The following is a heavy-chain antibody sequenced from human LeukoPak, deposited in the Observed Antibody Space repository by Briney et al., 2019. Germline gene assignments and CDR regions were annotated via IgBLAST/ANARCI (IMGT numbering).Heavy chain of an antibody. CDR3: ARAAPVHSVVFDY. J-gene: IGHJ4*02. CDR1: GFTFSSYW. D-gene: IGHD4-23*01. CDR2: IKQDGSEK. V-gene: IGHV3-7*03. Sequence: GGSLRLSCAASGFTFSSYWMSWVRQAPGKGLEWVANIKQDGSEKYYVDSVKGRFTISRDNAKNSLYLQMNSLRAEDTAVYYCARAAPVHSVVFDYWGQGTLVTVSS.